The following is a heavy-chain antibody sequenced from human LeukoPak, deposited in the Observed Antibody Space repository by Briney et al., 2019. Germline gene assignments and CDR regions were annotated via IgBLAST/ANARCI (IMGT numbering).Heavy chain of an antibody. J-gene: IGHJ5*02. Sequence: SETLSLTCTVSGGSIISGNYYWSWIRQPAGKGLEWIGLIYASGSTNYNPSLKSRVTMSVDTSQNQFSLKVTSVTAADTAVYYCARRNRGYSSSLNWFDPWGQGTLVTVSS. CDR1: GGSIISGNYY. CDR2: IYASGST. D-gene: IGHD6-13*01. CDR3: ARRNRGYSSSLNWFDP. V-gene: IGHV4-61*02.